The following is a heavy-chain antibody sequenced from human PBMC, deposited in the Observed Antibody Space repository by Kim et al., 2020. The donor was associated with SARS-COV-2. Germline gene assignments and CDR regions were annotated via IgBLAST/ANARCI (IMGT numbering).Heavy chain of an antibody. D-gene: IGHD3-22*01. V-gene: IGHV3-15*01. Sequence: GGSLRLSCAASGFTFSNAWMSWVRQAPGKGLEWVGRIKSKTDGGTTDYAAPVKGRFTISRDDSKNTLYLQMNSLKTEDTAVYYCTTDKALYYYDSSGYYYWGQGTLVTVSS. CDR3: TTDKALYYYDSSGYYY. J-gene: IGHJ4*02. CDR2: IKSKTDGGTT. CDR1: GFTFSNAW.